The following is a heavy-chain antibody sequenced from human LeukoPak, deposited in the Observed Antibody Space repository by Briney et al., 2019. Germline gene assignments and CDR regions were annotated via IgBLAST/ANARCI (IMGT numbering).Heavy chain of an antibody. D-gene: IGHD3-3*01. Sequence: SETLSLTCTVSGGSISSSSYYWGWIRHPPGKGLEWIGSIYYSGSTYYNPSLKSRVTISVDTSKNQFSLKLSSVTAADTAVYYCARQPFDFWSGWGESWFDPWGQGTLVTVSS. CDR3: ARQPFDFWSGWGESWFDP. V-gene: IGHV4-39*01. J-gene: IGHJ5*02. CDR2: IYYSGST. CDR1: GGSISSSSYY.